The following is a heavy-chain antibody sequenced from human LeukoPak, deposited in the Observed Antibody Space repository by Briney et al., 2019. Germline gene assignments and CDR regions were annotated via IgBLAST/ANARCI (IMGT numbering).Heavy chain of an antibody. Sequence: GESLKISCKASGYTFTSYGISWVRQAPGQGLEWMGWISAYNGNTNYAQKLQGRVTMTTDTSTSTAYMELRSLRSDDTAVYYCARDHGGSYSAYFDYWGQGTLVTVSS. CDR2: ISAYNGNT. CDR1: GYTFTSYG. J-gene: IGHJ4*02. V-gene: IGHV1-18*01. D-gene: IGHD1-26*01. CDR3: ARDHGGSYSAYFDY.